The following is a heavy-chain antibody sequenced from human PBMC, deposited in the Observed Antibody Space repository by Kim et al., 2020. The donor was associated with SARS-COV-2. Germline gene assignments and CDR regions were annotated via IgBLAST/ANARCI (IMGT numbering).Heavy chain of an antibody. CDR1: GFTFSSYA. CDR2: ISGSGGST. J-gene: IGHJ6*02. Sequence: GGSLRLSCAASGFTFSSYAMSWVRQAPGKGLEWVSAISGSGGSTYYADSVKGRFTISRDNSKNTLYLQMNSLRAEDTAVYYCAKEEQWLGPYYYYYGMDVWGQGTTVTVSS. D-gene: IGHD6-19*01. V-gene: IGHV3-23*01. CDR3: AKEEQWLGPYYYYYGMDV.